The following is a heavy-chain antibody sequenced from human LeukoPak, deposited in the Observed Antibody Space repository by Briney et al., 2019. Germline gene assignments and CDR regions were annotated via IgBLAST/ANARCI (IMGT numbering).Heavy chain of an antibody. Sequence: SETLSLTCTASGASVSSSDFYWNWIRQPAGKGLEWIGRGYTSGTTDYNPSLKSRLTISVDTSTNRFSLQLSSVTAADTAVYFCARERVGYTIDRGFDQWGQGILVTVSS. CDR1: GASVSSSDFY. J-gene: IGHJ4*02. CDR3: ARERVGYTIDRGFDQ. D-gene: IGHD5-18*01. V-gene: IGHV4-61*02. CDR2: GYTSGTT.